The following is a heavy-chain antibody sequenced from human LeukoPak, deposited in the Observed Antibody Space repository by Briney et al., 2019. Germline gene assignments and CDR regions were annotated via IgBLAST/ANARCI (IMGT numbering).Heavy chain of an antibody. Sequence: GGSLTLSCAASGFPFNSHHMNWVRQAPGKGLECVSYISSRSNAIYYADSVKGRFTVSRDNAKNSLYLHMNSLREDDTAVYYCARDRPNWGIDCWGQGTLVTVSS. D-gene: IGHD7-27*01. CDR2: ISSRSNAI. J-gene: IGHJ4*02. V-gene: IGHV3-48*02. CDR1: GFPFNSHH. CDR3: ARDRPNWGIDC.